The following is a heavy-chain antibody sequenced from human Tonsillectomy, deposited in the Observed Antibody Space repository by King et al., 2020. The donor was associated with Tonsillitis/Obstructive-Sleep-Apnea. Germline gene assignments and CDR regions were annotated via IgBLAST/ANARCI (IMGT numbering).Heavy chain of an antibody. Sequence: QLVQSGSELKKPGASVKVSCKASGYTFTSYAMNWVRQAPGQGLEWMGWINTNTGNPTYAQGVTGRFVFSLDTSVSTAYLQMSSLQAEDTAVYYCARGVTMYIGRITARPEDYWGQRTLVTVSS. CDR2: INTNTGNP. J-gene: IGHJ4*02. CDR3: ARGVTMYIGRITARPEDY. D-gene: IGHD6-6*01. V-gene: IGHV7-4-1*02. CDR1: GYTFTSYA.